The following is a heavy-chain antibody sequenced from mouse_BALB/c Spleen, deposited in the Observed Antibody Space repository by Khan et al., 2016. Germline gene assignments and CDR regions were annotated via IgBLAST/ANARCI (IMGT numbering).Heavy chain of an antibody. CDR2: INTYTGEP. CDR3: ARNHYRYDGFAY. V-gene: IGHV9-1*02. D-gene: IGHD2-14*01. CDR1: GYTFTNYG. Sequence: QIQLVQSGPELKKPGETVKISCKASGYTFTNYGMNWVKQGPGKGLKWMGWINTYTGEPTYADDFKGRFAFSWETSASTAYLQINNLKNEDIATYFCARNHYRYDGFAYWGHGTLSLSL. J-gene: IGHJ3*01.